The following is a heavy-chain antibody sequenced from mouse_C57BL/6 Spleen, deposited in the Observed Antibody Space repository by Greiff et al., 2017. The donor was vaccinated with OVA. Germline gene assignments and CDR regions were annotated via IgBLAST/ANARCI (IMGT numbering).Heavy chain of an antibody. V-gene: IGHV2-6*01. CDR3: ASLSRGYAMDY. CDR2: IWGVGST. J-gene: IGHJ4*01. CDR1: GFSLTSYG. D-gene: IGHD6-1*01. Sequence: VKAVESGPGLVAPSQSLSITCTVSGFSLTSYGVDWVRQSPGKGLEWLGVIWGVGSTNYNAALKSRLSISKDNSKSQVFLKMNSLQTDDTAMYYCASLSRGYAMDYWGQGTSVTVSS.